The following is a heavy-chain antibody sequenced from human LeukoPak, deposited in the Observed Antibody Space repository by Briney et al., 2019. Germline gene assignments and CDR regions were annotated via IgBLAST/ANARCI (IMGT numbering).Heavy chain of an antibody. D-gene: IGHD3-10*01. V-gene: IGHV3-20*04. J-gene: IGHJ4*02. CDR1: GFTFDDYG. CDR2: INWNGDST. CDR3: ARVGVDGSGSYYNGGLDY. Sequence: GGSLRLSCAASGFTFDDYGMNWVRQAPGKGLEWVSGINWNGDSTGYADSVKGRLTISRDNAKNSLYLQMNSLRAEDTALYYCARVGVDGSGSYYNGGLDYWGQGSLVTVSS.